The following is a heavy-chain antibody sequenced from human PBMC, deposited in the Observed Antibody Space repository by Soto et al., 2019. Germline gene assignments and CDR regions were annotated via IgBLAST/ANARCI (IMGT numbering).Heavy chain of an antibody. CDR3: ARGLGLLWFWELPNPHFDY. D-gene: IGHD3-10*01. J-gene: IGHJ4*02. CDR2: IYHSGST. Sequence: QLQLQESGSGLVKPSQTLSLTCAVSGGSISSGGYSWSWIRQPPGKGLEWIGYIYHSGSTYYNPSLKSRVTISVDRSKNQFSLKLSSVTAADTAVYYCARGLGLLWFWELPNPHFDYWGQGTLVTVSS. V-gene: IGHV4-30-2*01. CDR1: GGSISSGGYS.